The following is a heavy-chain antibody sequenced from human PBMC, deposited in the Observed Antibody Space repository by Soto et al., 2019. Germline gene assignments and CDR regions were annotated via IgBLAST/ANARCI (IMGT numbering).Heavy chain of an antibody. J-gene: IGHJ4*02. V-gene: IGHV2-5*01. D-gene: IGHD3-22*01. CDR3: AHRHSGRPSYYYDSSGTNYFDY. Sequence: GSGPTLVNPTRTLTLTCPFSGFSLSTSGVGVGWIRQPPGKALEWLALIYWNDDKRYSPSLKSRLTITKDTSKNQVVLTMTNMDPVDTATYYCAHRHSGRPSYYYDSSGTNYFDYWGQGTLVTVSS. CDR1: GFSLSTSGVG. CDR2: IYWNDDK.